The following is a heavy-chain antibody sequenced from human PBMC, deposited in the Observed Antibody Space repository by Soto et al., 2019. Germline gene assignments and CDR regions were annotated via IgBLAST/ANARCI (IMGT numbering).Heavy chain of an antibody. CDR3: ARALEGGYDFDY. D-gene: IGHD5-12*01. J-gene: IGHJ4*02. CDR2: INPNSGGT. V-gene: IGHV1-2*04. Sequence: GESLKISCKASGYTFTGYYMHWVRQAPGQGLEWMGWINPNSGGTNYAQKFQGWVTMTRDTSISTAYMELSRLRSDDTAVYYCARALEGGYDFDYWGQGTLVTVSS. CDR1: GYTFTGYY.